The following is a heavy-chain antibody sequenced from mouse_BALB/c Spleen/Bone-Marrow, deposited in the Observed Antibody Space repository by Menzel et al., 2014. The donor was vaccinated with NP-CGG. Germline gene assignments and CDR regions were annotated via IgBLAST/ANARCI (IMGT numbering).Heavy chain of an antibody. Sequence: VQLKESGTELVKPGASVKLSCTASGFNIIYAYIHWVKRRPEQGLEWIGRIYPANGNTNYDPKFQGKATITADTSSNTAYLHLNSLTSEDTAVHYCARSPGEVNYWGQGTLVTVSA. CDR2: IYPANGNT. CDR1: GFNIIYAY. J-gene: IGHJ3*01. CDR3: ARSPGEVNY. V-gene: IGHV14-3*02. D-gene: IGHD1-3*01.